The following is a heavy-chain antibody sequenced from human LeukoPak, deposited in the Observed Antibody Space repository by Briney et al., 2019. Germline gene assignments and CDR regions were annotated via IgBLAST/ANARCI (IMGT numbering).Heavy chain of an antibody. V-gene: IGHV4-34*01. J-gene: IGHJ4*02. D-gene: IGHD6-19*01. CDR2: INHSGST. CDR1: GGSFSGYY. CDR3: ARSVYSSGWYDY. Sequence: SETLSLTCAVYGGSFSGYYWSWIRQPPGKGXXWIGEINHSGSTNYNPSLKSRVTISVDTSKNQFSLKLSSVTAADTAVYYCARSVYSSGWYDYWGQGTLVTVSS.